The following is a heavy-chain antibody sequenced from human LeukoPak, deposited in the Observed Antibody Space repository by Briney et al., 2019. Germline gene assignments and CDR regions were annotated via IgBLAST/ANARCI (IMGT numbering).Heavy chain of an antibody. V-gene: IGHV1-18*01. D-gene: IGHD3/OR15-3a*01. Sequence: ASVKVSFKASGDTFTSDWISWVRQAPGQGLEWIGWSSAYNGNTNYSQKLQGRVTMTTDTSTRTAYMELRSMRSDDTAVYYCARVDIWPLWGRGTLVTVSS. J-gene: IGHJ2*01. CDR1: GDTFTSDW. CDR2: SSAYNGNT. CDR3: ARVDIWPL.